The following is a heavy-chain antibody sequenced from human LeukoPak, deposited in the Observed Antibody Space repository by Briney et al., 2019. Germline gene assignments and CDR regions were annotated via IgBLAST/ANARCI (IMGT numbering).Heavy chain of an antibody. CDR1: GFIVSNNY. V-gene: IGHV3-53*01. Sequence: PGGSLRLSCAASGFIVSNNYLSWVRQAPGKGLEWVSFLYDGGTTVHADSVKGRFTISRDNSKNTLYLEMNSLRAEDTAVYYCARWYCSSAYCYYDYWGQGTLVTVSS. CDR2: LYDGGTT. CDR3: ARWYCSSAYCYYDY. J-gene: IGHJ4*02. D-gene: IGHD2-2*01.